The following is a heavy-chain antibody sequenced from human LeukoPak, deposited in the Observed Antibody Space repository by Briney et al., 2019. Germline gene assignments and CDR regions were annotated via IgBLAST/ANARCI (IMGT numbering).Heavy chain of an antibody. D-gene: IGHD7-27*01. CDR3: TRGHWGLQS. CDR2: IHHSGNS. J-gene: IGHJ5*02. Sequence: PSEALSLTCTVSGASVTDYYWSWIRQSPGKGLEWISYIHHSGNSDYNPSLRSRVTTSLDTSKNQFSLNLISVTAADTAVYYCTRGHWGLQSWSQGTLVTVSS. V-gene: IGHV4-59*02. CDR1: GASVTDYY.